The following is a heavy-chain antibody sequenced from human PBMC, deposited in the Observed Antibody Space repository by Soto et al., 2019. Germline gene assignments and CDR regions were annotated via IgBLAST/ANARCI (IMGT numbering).Heavy chain of an antibody. Sequence: SGAELGNPTESLTLACSVWGFSLSKARMGVSWIRQPPGKALEWLAHIFWNDERSYNTSLKSRLTISRDTSKSQVVLTMTNVDPVDTGTYFCARALREGLPIYYFDSWGQGTLVTVSS. CDR3: ARALREGLPIYYFDS. CDR2: IFWNDER. D-gene: IGHD1-26*01. V-gene: IGHV2-26*01. CDR1: GFSLSKARMG. J-gene: IGHJ4*02.